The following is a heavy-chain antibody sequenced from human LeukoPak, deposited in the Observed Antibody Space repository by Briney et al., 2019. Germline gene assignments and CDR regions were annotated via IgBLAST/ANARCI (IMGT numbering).Heavy chain of an antibody. CDR2: ISYDGSNK. J-gene: IGHJ4*02. V-gene: IGHV3-30*04. CDR1: GFTFSSYA. CDR3: ARDGAAAGTKGVDY. Sequence: GGSLRLSCAASGFTFSSYAMHWVRQAPGKGLEWVAVISYDGSNKYYADSVKGRFTISRDNSKNTLYLQMNSLRAEDTAVYYCARDGAAAGTKGVDYWGQGTLVTVSS. D-gene: IGHD6-13*01.